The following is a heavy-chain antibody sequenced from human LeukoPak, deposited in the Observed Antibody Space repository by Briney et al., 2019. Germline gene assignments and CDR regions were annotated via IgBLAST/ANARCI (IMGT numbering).Heavy chain of an antibody. CDR2: IAPSGGA. CDR3: ARHVATTVTRGYSCHPMDV. V-gene: IGHV4-4*09. CDR1: GASISTYY. J-gene: IGHJ6*03. D-gene: IGHD4-17*01. Sequence: SETLSLTCTASGASISTYYWSWIRQPPGEGLEWIAYIAPSGGAVYNPSLNSRLTVSVDTSKNQFSLKLDSVTAADTAVYYCARHVATTVTRGYSCHPMDVWGKGTTVSVSS.